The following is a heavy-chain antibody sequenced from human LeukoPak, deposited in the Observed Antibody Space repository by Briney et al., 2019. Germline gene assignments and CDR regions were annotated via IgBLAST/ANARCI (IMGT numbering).Heavy chain of an antibody. D-gene: IGHD6-13*01. CDR1: ALNLGGSA. CDR2: IRIKANNYAT. J-gene: IGHJ4*03. V-gene: IGHV3-73*01. Sequence: SLRLASAAAALNLGGSATDCDRQAYGEWREWVGRIRIKANNYATQNAASVKGRLTISRDDSQTTAYRQMNSLKSEDTAVYYCTRHTIAASGTAGESWGPGELVTVSS. CDR3: TRHTIAASGTAGES.